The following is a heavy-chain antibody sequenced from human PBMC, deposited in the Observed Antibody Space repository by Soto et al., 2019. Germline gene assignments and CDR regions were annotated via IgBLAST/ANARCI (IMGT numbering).Heavy chain of an antibody. CDR3: ARGKRPEWLLSDYYYGMDV. CDR2: IYYSGST. D-gene: IGHD3-3*01. J-gene: IGHJ6*02. CDR1: GWTIVGYY. V-gene: IGHV4-59*01. Sequence: SATMRLCCAVSGWTIVGYYWSWIRQPPGKGLGWIGYIYYSGSTNYYPSLKSRATISVDTPKNQFSLKLRSVTAADTAVYYCARGKRPEWLLSDYYYGMDVWGQGTTVPFSS.